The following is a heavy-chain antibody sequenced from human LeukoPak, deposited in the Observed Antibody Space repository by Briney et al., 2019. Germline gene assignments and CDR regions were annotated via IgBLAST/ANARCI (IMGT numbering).Heavy chain of an antibody. J-gene: IGHJ4*02. Sequence: PSETLSLTCTVSGGSISSHYWSWVRQPPGEGLEWIGYIYYSGSTKYNPSLKGRVTISVDTSKNQFSLKLSSVTAADTAVYYCARVGGGQQLVASPLYYFDYWGQGTLVTVSS. CDR2: IYYSGST. CDR1: GGSISSHY. D-gene: IGHD6-13*01. CDR3: ARVGGGQQLVASPLYYFDY. V-gene: IGHV4-59*11.